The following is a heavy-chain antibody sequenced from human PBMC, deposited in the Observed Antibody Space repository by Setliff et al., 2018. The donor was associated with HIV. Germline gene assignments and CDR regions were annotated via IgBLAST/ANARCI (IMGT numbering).Heavy chain of an antibody. J-gene: IGHJ3*02. Sequence: GGSLRLSCAASGFTFSSYWMHWVRQAPGKGLVWVSHINSDGSTTNYADSVKGRFTISRDNAKNSLFLQMNSLRTEDTALYYCAKSRRWFSDVFDIWGQGTRVTVSS. CDR3: AKSRRWFSDVFDI. D-gene: IGHD2-15*01. CDR1: GFTFSSYW. V-gene: IGHV3-74*01. CDR2: INSDGSTT.